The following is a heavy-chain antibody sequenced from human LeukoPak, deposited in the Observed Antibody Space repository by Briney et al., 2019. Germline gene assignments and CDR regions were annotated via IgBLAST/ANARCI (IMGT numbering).Heavy chain of an antibody. CDR2: ISGSGGST. CDR3: ASTPTQMHY. D-gene: IGHD5-24*01. CDR1: GFTFSSYA. V-gene: IGHV3-23*01. Sequence: GGSLRLPCAASGFTFSSYAMSWVRQAPGKGLEWVSAISGSGGSTYYADSVKGRFTISRDNAKNTLYLQMNSLRAEDTAVYYCASTPTQMHYWGQGTLVTVSS. J-gene: IGHJ4*02.